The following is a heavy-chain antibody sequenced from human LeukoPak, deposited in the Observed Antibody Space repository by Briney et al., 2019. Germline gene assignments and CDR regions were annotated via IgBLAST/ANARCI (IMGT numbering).Heavy chain of an antibody. D-gene: IGHD4-17*01. Sequence: SETLSLMRTLSGGSMSSHYWRWIRQPPGKGLEWIGYIYYSGCTNYNPSLKSRVTISVDTSKNKFSLKLSSVTAADTAVYYCARRYGDYPNNWFDPWGQGTLATVSS. CDR2: IYYSGCT. CDR1: GGSMSSHY. V-gene: IGHV4-59*11. J-gene: IGHJ5*02. CDR3: ARRYGDYPNNWFDP.